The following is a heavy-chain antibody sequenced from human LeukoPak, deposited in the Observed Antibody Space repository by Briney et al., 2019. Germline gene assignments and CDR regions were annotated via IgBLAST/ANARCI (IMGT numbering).Heavy chain of an antibody. Sequence: ASVRVSCKVPGYTFTSYDINWVRQATGQGLEWMGWMNPNRGNTGYAQKFQSRVTMTRNTSISTAYMELSSLRSEDTAVYYCARVFADPNWFDPWGQGTLVTVSS. CDR3: ARVFADPNWFDP. D-gene: IGHD3-3*01. J-gene: IGHJ5*02. CDR1: GYTFTSYD. CDR2: MNPNRGNT. V-gene: IGHV1-8*01.